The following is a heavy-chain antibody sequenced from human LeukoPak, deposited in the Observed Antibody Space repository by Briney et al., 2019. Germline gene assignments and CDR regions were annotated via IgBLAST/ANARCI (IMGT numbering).Heavy chain of an antibody. CDR2: IIPIFGTA. J-gene: IGHJ4*02. CDR3: ARADVAYYDSSGYEY. CDR1: GGTFSSYA. D-gene: IGHD3-22*01. V-gene: IGHV1-69*05. Sequence: SVKVSCKSSGGTFSSYAISWVRQAPGQGLEWMGRIIPIFGTANYAQKFQGRVTITTDESTSTAYMELSSLRSEDTAVYYCARADVAYYDSSGYEYWGQGTLVTVSS.